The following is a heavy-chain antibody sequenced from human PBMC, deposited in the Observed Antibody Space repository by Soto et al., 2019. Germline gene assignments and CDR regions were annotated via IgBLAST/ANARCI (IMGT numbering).Heavy chain of an antibody. CDR3: ARRAYALVDTAMVATYYYYGMDV. CDR2: IYYSGST. J-gene: IGHJ6*02. CDR1: GGSISSGGYY. V-gene: IGHV4-31*03. D-gene: IGHD5-18*01. Sequence: SETLSLTCTVSGGSISSGGYYWSWIRQHPGKGLEWIGYIYYSGSTYYNPSLKSRVTISVDTSKNQFSLKLSSVTAADTAVYYCARRAYALVDTAMVATYYYYGMDVWGQGATVTVSS.